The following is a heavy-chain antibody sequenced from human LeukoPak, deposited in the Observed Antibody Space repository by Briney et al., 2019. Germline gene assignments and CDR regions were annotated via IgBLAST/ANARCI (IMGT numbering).Heavy chain of an antibody. D-gene: IGHD6-13*01. Sequence: SSETLSLTCAVSGGSISGYYWSWIRQPPGKGLEWIGEINHSGSTNYNPSLKSRVTISVDTSKNQFSLKLSSVTAADTAVFYCARGLGYSSWYAYWGQGTLVTVSS. CDR1: GGSISGYY. CDR3: ARGLGYSSWYAY. CDR2: INHSGST. V-gene: IGHV4-34*01. J-gene: IGHJ4*02.